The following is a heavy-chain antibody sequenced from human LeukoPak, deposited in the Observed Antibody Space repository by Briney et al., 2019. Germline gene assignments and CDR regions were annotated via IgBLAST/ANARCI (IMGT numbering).Heavy chain of an antibody. CDR2: ISGNGVST. Sequence: GGSLRLSCAASGFTFSSNAMSWVRQAPGKGLEWASAISGNGVSTYYADSVKGRFTISRDNSKNTLFLQMNSLRAEDAAVYYCAKTTSIYDSSGSVDYWGQGTLVTVSS. CDR3: AKTTSIYDSSGSVDY. CDR1: GFTFSSNA. J-gene: IGHJ4*02. D-gene: IGHD3-22*01. V-gene: IGHV3-23*01.